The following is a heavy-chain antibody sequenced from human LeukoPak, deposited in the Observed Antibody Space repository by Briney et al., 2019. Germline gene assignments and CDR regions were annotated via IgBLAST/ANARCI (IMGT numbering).Heavy chain of an antibody. CDR2: IYSSGST. CDR1: GGXISSXX. CDR3: ARAYYYGSGSYGLDY. J-gene: IGHJ4*02. Sequence: VSGGXISSXXXXXIXXXXXXXXEXXGYIYSSGSTNYNPSLKSRLTISVDASKNQFSLKLTSVTAADTAVYYCARAYYYGSGSYGLDYWGQGTLVTVSS. V-gene: IGHV4-59*01. D-gene: IGHD3-10*01.